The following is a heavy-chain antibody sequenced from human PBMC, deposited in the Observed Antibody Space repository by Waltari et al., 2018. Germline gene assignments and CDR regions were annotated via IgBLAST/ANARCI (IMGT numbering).Heavy chain of an antibody. CDR1: GFNFNDSY. Sequence: QVQLVESGGGLLKPGGSLRLSCAASGFNFNDSYRNWIRQAPGKGLEWISYISSASSYTKYSESVRGRFIISRDNSRNSVYLHINSPRAEDTAIYFCARGRGSSGWYYFDLWGQGALVTVS. J-gene: IGHJ4*02. D-gene: IGHD6-19*01. CDR2: ISSASSYT. V-gene: IGHV3-11*06. CDR3: ARGRGSSGWYYFDL.